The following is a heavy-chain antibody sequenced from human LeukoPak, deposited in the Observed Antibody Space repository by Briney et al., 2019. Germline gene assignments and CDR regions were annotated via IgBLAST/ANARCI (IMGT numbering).Heavy chain of an antibody. Sequence: GGSLRLSCEASGFTFSGDYFSWVRQAPAKGLEWVSVIYESGAAYYADSVKGRFTISRDNSENTLYLQLKSLMPKDTAVYYCARGGGAFCGGDCFRNFDHWGQGTLVTVSS. V-gene: IGHV3-66*02. CDR3: ARGGGAFCGGDCFRNFDH. J-gene: IGHJ4*02. CDR1: GFTFSGDY. D-gene: IGHD2-21*02. CDR2: IYESGAA.